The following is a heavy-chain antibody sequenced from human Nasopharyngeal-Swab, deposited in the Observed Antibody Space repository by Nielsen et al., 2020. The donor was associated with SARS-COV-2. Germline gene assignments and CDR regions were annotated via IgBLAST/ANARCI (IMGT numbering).Heavy chain of an antibody. CDR3: ARESEPFCGGDCYLDY. D-gene: IGHD2-21*02. CDR2: ISSSSSYM. Sequence: GESLKISCAASGFTFSSYSMNWVRQAPGKGLEWVSSISSSSSYMYYADSVKGRFTISRDNAKNSLYLQMNSLRAEDTAVYYCARESEPFCGGDCYLDYWGQGTLVTVSS. V-gene: IGHV3-21*01. CDR1: GFTFSSYS. J-gene: IGHJ4*02.